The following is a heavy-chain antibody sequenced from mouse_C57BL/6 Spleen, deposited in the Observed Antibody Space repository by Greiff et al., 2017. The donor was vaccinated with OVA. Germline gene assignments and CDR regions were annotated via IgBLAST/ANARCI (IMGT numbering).Heavy chain of an antibody. CDR3: ARTTTVAPFAY. CDR1: GFTFSDYG. CDR2: ISSGSSTI. D-gene: IGHD1-1*01. J-gene: IGHJ3*01. V-gene: IGHV5-17*01. Sequence: EVQLQESGGGLVKPGGSLKLSCAASGFTFSDYGMHWVRQAPEKGLEWVAYISSGSSTIYYADTVKGRFTISRDNAKNTLFLQMTSLRSEDTAMYYCARTTTVAPFAYWGQGTLVTVSA.